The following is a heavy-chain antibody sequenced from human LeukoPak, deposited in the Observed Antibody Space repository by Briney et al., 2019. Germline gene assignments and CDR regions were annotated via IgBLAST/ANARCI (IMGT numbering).Heavy chain of an antibody. Sequence: SETLSLTCTVSGGSISSYYWSWIRQPPGKGLEWIGYIYYSGSTNYNPSLKSRVTISVDTSKNQFSLKLSSVTAADTAVYYCARVTPVHAFDIWGQGTMVTVSS. CDR2: IYYSGST. J-gene: IGHJ3*02. V-gene: IGHV4-59*08. D-gene: IGHD5-18*01. CDR3: ARVTPVHAFDI. CDR1: GGSISSYY.